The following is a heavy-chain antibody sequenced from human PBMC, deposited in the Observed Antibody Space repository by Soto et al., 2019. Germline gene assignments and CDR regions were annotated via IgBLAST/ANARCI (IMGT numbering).Heavy chain of an antibody. CDR3: ARDRGGHYGMDV. Sequence: EVQLVESGGALVQPGGSLRLSCAASGFTVSSNYMNWVRQAPGKGLEWVSVIYSGGNTYYADSVRGRFTISRDDSKNTLYRQMNSLRAEDTAVYYCARDRGGHYGMDVWGQGTTVTVSS. D-gene: IGHD3-16*01. CDR1: GFTVSSNY. J-gene: IGHJ6*02. V-gene: IGHV3-66*01. CDR2: IYSGGNT.